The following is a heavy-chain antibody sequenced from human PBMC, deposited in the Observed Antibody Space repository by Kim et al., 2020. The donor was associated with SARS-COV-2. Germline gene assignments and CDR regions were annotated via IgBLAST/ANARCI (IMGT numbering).Heavy chain of an antibody. D-gene: IGHD4-17*01. J-gene: IGHJ6*02. CDR3: ARDYGDPTYYYYGMDV. Sequence: VKGHFTSSRDNAKNSLYLQMNSLGAEDTAVYYCARDYGDPTYYYYGMDVWGQGTTVTVSS. V-gene: IGHV3-21*01.